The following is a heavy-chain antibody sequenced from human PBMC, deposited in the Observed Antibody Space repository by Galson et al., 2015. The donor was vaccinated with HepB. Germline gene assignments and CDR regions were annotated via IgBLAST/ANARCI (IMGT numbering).Heavy chain of an antibody. Sequence: SLRLSCAASGFTFSSYGMHWVRQAPGKGLEWVAVIWYDGSNKYYADSVKGRFTISRDNSKNTLYLQMNSLRAEDTAVYYCARDRSYYDSSGYSYYYFDYWGQGTLVTVSS. CDR1: GFTFSSYG. CDR2: IWYDGSNK. V-gene: IGHV3-33*01. CDR3: ARDRSYYDSSGYSYYYFDY. D-gene: IGHD3-22*01. J-gene: IGHJ4*02.